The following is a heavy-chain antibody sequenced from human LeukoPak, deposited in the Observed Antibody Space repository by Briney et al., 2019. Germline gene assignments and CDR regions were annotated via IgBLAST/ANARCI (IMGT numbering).Heavy chain of an antibody. V-gene: IGHV3-7*01. D-gene: IGHD1-14*01. CDR1: GFTFSSYW. J-gene: IGHJ2*01. Sequence: GGSLRLSCAASGFTFSSYWMRWVRLAPGKGLEWVANIKQDGSERYYVDTVKGRFTISRDNAKNSLYLQMNSLRAEDTAVYYCASPLNPEPYWYFDLWGRGTLVTVSS. CDR2: IKQDGSER. CDR3: ASPLNPEPYWYFDL.